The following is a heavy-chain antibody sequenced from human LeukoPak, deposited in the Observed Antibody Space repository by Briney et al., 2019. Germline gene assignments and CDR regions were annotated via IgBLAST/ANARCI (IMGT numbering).Heavy chain of an antibody. CDR1: GFTFSSYA. J-gene: IGHJ3*02. D-gene: IGHD3-3*01. CDR3: AKGVRFLEWLPAFDI. V-gene: IGHV3-30-3*01. CDR2: ISYDGSNK. Sequence: GGSLRLSCAASGFTFSSYAMHWVRQAPGKGLEWVAVISYDGSNKYYADSVKGRFTISRDNSKNTLYLQMNSLRAEDTAVYYCAKGVRFLEWLPAFDIWGQGTMVTVSS.